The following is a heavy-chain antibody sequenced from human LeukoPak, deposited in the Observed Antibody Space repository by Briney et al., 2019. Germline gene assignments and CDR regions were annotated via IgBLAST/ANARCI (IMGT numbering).Heavy chain of an antibody. V-gene: IGHV3-23*01. CDR2: ISGSGGST. CDR1: GFTFSSYA. D-gene: IGHD6-19*01. J-gene: IGHJ6*03. Sequence: GGSLRLSCAASGFTFSSYAMSWVRQAPGKGLEWVSAISGSGGSTYYADSVKGRFTISRDNSKNTLYLQMNSLRAEDTAVYYCAKGLTVAGTSYFYYMDVWGKGTTVTVSS. CDR3: AKGLTVAGTSYFYYMDV.